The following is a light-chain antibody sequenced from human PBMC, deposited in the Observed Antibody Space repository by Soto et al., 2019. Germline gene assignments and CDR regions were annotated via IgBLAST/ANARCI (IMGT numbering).Light chain of an antibody. V-gene: IGKV1-27*01. Sequence: DIQMTQSPSSLSASVGDRVTITCRASQGISNYLAWYQQKPGKVPKLLIYAASTLQLGIPSRFSGSGSGTDFTLTISSLQSEDVATYYCQEHNSAPFTFGPGTKVDIK. J-gene: IGKJ3*01. CDR1: QGISNY. CDR2: AAS. CDR3: QEHNSAPFT.